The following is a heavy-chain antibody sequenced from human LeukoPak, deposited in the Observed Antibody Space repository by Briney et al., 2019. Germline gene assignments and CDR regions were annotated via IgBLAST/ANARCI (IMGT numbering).Heavy chain of an antibody. D-gene: IGHD4-17*01. CDR1: GFTFSGYG. CDR2: ISSSAGTI. J-gene: IGHJ2*01. Sequence: GGSLRLSCAASGFTFSGYGMSWVRQAPGKGLEWISYISSSAGTIHYVDSVKGRFTISRDNAKNSLYLQMDSLRVEDTAVYYCATSVTRRRLDWFIDLWGRGTLVSVSS. V-gene: IGHV3-48*04. CDR3: ATSVTRRRLDWFIDL.